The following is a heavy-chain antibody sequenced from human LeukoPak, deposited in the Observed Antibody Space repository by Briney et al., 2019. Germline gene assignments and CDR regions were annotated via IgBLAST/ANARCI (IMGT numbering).Heavy chain of an antibody. CDR3: ARHVQGGNLDY. CDR1: GGTFSSYA. CDR2: IIPILGIA. Sequence: SVKVSCKASGGTFSSYAISWVRQAPGQGLEWMGRIIPILGIANYAQKFQGRVTITADKSTSTAYMELSSLRSEDTAVYYCARHVQGGNLDYWGQGTLVTVSS. J-gene: IGHJ4*02. V-gene: IGHV1-69*04. D-gene: IGHD4-23*01.